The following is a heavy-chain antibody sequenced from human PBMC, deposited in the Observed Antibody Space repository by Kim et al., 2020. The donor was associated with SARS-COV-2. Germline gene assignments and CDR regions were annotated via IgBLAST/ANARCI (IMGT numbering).Heavy chain of an antibody. J-gene: IGHJ4*02. D-gene: IGHD6-6*01. V-gene: IGHV4-31*02. CDR3: AGTYSSSFWGDY. Sequence: YDIPSLKSRVTISVDTSKNQFSLKLSSVTAADTAVYYCAGTYSSSFWGDYWGQGTLVTVSS.